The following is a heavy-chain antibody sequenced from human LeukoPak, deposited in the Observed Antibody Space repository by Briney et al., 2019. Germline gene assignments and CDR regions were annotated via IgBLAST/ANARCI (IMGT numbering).Heavy chain of an antibody. J-gene: IGHJ6*03. CDR3: ARDGSSSSVYYYYMDV. CDR2: IYTSGST. Sequence: SETLSLTCTVSGGSISSYYWSWIRQPAGKGLEWIGRIYTSGSTNYNPSLKSRVTMSVDTSKSQFSLKLSSVTAADTAVYYCARDGSSSSVYYYYMDVWGKGTTVTVSS. V-gene: IGHV4-4*07. D-gene: IGHD6-6*01. CDR1: GGSISSYY.